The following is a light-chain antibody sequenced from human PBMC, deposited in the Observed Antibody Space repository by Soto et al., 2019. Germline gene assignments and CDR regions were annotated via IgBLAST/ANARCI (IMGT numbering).Light chain of an antibody. CDR2: WAS. V-gene: IGKV4-1*01. CDR3: QQYYNTPLT. J-gene: IGKJ4*01. CDR1: QRVLYNPNNKNY. Sequence: DIVMTHSPESLAVSLCERATINCKSSQRVLYNPNNKNYLVWYQQKPGQPPKLLIYWASTRESGVPDRFSGSGSGTDFTLTISSLQAEDVAVYYCQQYYNTPLTFGGGTK.